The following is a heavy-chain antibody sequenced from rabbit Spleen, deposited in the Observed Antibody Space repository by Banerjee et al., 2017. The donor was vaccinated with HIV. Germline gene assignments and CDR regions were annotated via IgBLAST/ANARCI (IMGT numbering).Heavy chain of an antibody. CDR1: GFDFSAYT. CDR2: IDPLFGIT. D-gene: IGHD5-1*01. CDR3: ARDLVAVIGWNFNS. J-gene: IGHJ4*01. V-gene: IGHV1S47*01. Sequence: QEQLVESGGGLVQPEGSLTVTCKASGFDFSAYTFMCWVRQAPGKGLEWIGYIDPLFGITYYANWVNGRFSISRENAQNTVFLQMTSLTAADTATYFCARDLVAVIGWNFNSWGQGTLVTVS.